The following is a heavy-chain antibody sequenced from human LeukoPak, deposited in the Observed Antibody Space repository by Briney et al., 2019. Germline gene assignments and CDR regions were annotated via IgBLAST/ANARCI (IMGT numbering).Heavy chain of an antibody. CDR1: GYSISSGYY. CDR3: ARDLKMEH. CDR2: IYHSGST. V-gene: IGHV4-38-2*02. D-gene: IGHD2-8*01. Sequence: PSETLSLTCTVSGYSISSGYYWGWIRQPPGKGLEWIGSIYHSGSTYYNPSLKSRVTISVDTSKNQISLKLSSVTAADTAVYYCARDLKMEHWGQGTLVTVSS. J-gene: IGHJ1*01.